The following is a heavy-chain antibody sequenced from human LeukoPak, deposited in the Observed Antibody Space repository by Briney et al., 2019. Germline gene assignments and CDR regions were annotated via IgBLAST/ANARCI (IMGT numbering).Heavy chain of an antibody. Sequence: GGSLRLSCAASGFTFSSHAMSWVRQAPGKGLEWVSAITSSGSPSYYADSVKGRFSISRDNSKNTLSLQMNTLRAEDTAVYYCAKGGFASWDYWGQGTLVTVSS. J-gene: IGHJ4*02. D-gene: IGHD2-21*01. V-gene: IGHV3-23*01. CDR3: AKGGFASWDY. CDR1: GFTFSSHA. CDR2: ITSSGSPS.